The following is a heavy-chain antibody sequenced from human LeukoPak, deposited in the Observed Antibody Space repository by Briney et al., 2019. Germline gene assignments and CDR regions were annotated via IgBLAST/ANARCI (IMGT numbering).Heavy chain of an antibody. CDR3: AKGGGADRNLGIHDY. CDR1: GFTFSSYG. V-gene: IGHV3-30*02. D-gene: IGHD1-26*01. J-gene: IGHJ4*02. Sequence: GGSLRLSCAASGFTFSSYGMHWVRQAPGKGLEWVAFIRYDGSNKYYADSVKGRFTISRDNSKNTLYLQMNSLRAEDTAVYYCAKGGGADRNLGIHDYWGQGTLVTVSS. CDR2: IRYDGSNK.